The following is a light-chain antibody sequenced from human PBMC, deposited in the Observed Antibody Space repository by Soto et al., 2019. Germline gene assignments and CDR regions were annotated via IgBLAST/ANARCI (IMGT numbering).Light chain of an antibody. CDR2: QVS. CDR1: QSLEYSDGNTF. V-gene: IGKV2-30*01. CDR3: MQGTHWPWT. J-gene: IGKJ1*01. Sequence: DVVLTQSPLSLPVTLGQPAPMSCRSSQSLEYSDGNTFLNWFHQRPGQSPRRLIYQVSNRDSGVPDRFTGSGSGTDFTLRISRVEAEDVGLYFCMQGTHWPWTFGQGTKVEI.